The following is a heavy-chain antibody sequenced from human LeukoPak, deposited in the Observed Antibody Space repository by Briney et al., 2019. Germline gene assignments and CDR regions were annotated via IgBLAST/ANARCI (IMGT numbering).Heavy chain of an antibody. J-gene: IGHJ6*03. D-gene: IGHD6-19*01. V-gene: IGHV3-74*01. CDR2: INTDGSST. CDR1: GCTFSSYW. Sequence: GGSLRVSCAASGCTFSSYWMHWVRQAPGKGLAWVSRINTDGSSTSNADSVKGRFTVSRDNAKNSLYLQMNSLRAEDTAIYYCARSSGWYHRGPDYYYYYMDVWGKGTTVTVSS. CDR3: ARSSGWYHRGPDYYYYYMDV.